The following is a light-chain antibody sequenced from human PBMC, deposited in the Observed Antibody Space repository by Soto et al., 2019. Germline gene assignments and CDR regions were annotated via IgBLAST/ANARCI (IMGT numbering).Light chain of an antibody. V-gene: IGLV2-14*01. J-gene: IGLJ2*01. CDR1: SSDVGGYNY. Sequence: QSALTQPASVSGSPGQSITISCTGTSSDVGGYNYVSWYQQHPGKAPKLMIYDVSNRPPGVSNRFSGSKSGNTASLTISGLQAEDEADYYCSSYTSSSTSYVVFGGGTKLTVL. CDR2: DVS. CDR3: SSYTSSSTSYVV.